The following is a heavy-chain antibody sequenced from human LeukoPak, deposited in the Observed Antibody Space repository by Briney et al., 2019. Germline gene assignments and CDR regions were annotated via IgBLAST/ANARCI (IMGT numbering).Heavy chain of an antibody. J-gene: IGHJ4*02. Sequence: GGSLRLSCAASGFTFSSYSMNWVRQAPGKGLEWVSSISSSSSYIYYADSVKGRFTISRDNAKNSLYLQMNSLRADDTAVYYCARESGWELFPLILDYWGQGTLVTVSS. V-gene: IGHV3-21*01. CDR2: ISSSSSYI. CDR3: ARESGWELFPLILDY. D-gene: IGHD1-26*01. CDR1: GFTFSSYS.